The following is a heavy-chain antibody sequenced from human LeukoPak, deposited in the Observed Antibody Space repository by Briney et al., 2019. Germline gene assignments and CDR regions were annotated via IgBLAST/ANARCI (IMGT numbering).Heavy chain of an antibody. V-gene: IGHV4-31*03. CDR1: GGSISSGGYY. CDR3: ARLENYYDSSGYYSANFDY. D-gene: IGHD3-22*01. J-gene: IGHJ4*02. Sequence: NPSETLSLTCTVSGGSISSGGYYWSWIRQHPGKGLEWIGYIYYSGSTYYNPSLKSRVTISVDTSKNQFSLKLSSVTAADTAVYYCARLENYYDSSGYYSANFDYWGQGTLVTVSS. CDR2: IYYSGST.